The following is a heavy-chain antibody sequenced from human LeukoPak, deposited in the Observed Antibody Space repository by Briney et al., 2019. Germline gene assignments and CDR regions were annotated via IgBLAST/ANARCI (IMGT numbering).Heavy chain of an antibody. CDR2: IIPIFGTA. CDR1: GGTFSSYA. Sequence: ASVKVSCKASGGTFSSYAISWVRQAPGQGLEWMGGIIPIFGTANYAQKFQGRVTITADESTSTAYMELSSLRSEGTAVYYCARDPGPHWYFDLWGRGTLVTVSS. J-gene: IGHJ2*01. V-gene: IGHV1-69*13. CDR3: ARDPGPHWYFDL.